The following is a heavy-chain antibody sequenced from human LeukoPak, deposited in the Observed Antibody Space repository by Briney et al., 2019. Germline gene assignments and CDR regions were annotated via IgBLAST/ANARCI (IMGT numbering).Heavy chain of an antibody. CDR1: GFTFSSYA. CDR2: ISGSGGST. D-gene: IGHD2-2*01. J-gene: IGHJ4*02. CDR3: AKQTMEYRLPLTTLDY. Sequence: GGSLRLSCAASGFTFSSYAMSWVRQAPGKGLEWVSAISGSGGSTYYADSVKGRFTISRDNSKNTLYLQMNSLRAEDTAVYYCAKQTMEYRLPLTTLDYWGQGTLVTVSS. V-gene: IGHV3-23*01.